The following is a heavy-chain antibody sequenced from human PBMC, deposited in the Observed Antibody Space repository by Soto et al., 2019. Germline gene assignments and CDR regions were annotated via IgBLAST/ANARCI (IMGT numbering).Heavy chain of an antibody. J-gene: IGHJ5*01. CDR1: GGSITRGGSY. V-gene: IGHV4-31*03. CDR2: VAYSGGT. Sequence: QVQLQESGPGLVKPSQTLSLTCTVSGGSITRGGSYWSWIRQHPEKGLEWIGYVAYSGGTYYNPSLKSRVNFWVDMSKNLLSLRLSSVTAADTAVYYCARAWLEYNWFDSWGQGTLVTVSS. D-gene: IGHD5-12*01. CDR3: ARAWLEYNWFDS.